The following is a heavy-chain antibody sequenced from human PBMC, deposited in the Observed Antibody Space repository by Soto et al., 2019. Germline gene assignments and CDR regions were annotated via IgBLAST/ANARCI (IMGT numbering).Heavy chain of an antibody. V-gene: IGHV4-34*01. CDR3: ARLGGYCSGGSCLDLGLYNWFDP. J-gene: IGHJ5*02. CDR1: GGSFSGYY. Sequence: NPSETLSLTCAVYGGSFSGYYWSWIRQPPGKGLEWIGEINHSGSTNYNPSLKSRVTISVDTSKNQFSLKLSSVTAADTAVYYCARLGGYCSGGSCLDLGLYNWFDPWGQGTLVTVSS. CDR2: INHSGST. D-gene: IGHD2-15*01.